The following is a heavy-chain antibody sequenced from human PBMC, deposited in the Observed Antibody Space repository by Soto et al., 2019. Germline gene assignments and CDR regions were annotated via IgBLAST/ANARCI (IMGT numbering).Heavy chain of an antibody. V-gene: IGHV4-34*01. D-gene: IGHD6-6*01. CDR3: ARGLAARPSYFYYYYGMDV. CDR1: GGSFSGYY. J-gene: IGHJ6*02. CDR2: INHSGST. Sequence: SETLSLTCAVYGGSFSGYYWSWIRQPPGKGLEWIGEINHSGSTNYNPSLKSRVTISVDTSKNQFSLKLSSVTAADTAVYYCARGLAARPSYFYYYYGMDVWGQGTTVTVS.